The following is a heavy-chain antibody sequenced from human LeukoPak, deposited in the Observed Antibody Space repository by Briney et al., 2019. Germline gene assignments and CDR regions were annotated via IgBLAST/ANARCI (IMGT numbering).Heavy chain of an antibody. D-gene: IGHD3-22*01. CDR2: IIPIFGIA. V-gene: IGHV1-69*04. J-gene: IGHJ4*02. CDR1: GGTSSSYA. CDR3: AREGVPGKGYYDSSGYTPDVDY. Sequence: GSSVKVSCKASGGTSSSYAISWVRQAPGQGLEWMGRIIPIFGIANYAQKFQGRVTITADKSTSTAYMELSSLRSEDTAVYYCAREGVPGKGYYDSSGYTPDVDYWGQGTLVTVSS.